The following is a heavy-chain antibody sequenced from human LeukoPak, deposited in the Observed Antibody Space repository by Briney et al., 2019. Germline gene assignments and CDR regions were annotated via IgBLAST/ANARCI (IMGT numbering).Heavy chain of an antibody. V-gene: IGHV3-53*01. CDR1: GFTVSSNY. Sequence: PGGSLRLSCAASGFTVSSNYMSWVRQAPGKRLEWVSIIYSGGTTYYTDSVKGRFTISRDNSNNMLYLQMNSLRAEDTAVYYRARGYCSGGSCYSKDYYYMDVWGKGTTVTVSS. J-gene: IGHJ6*03. D-gene: IGHD2-15*01. CDR3: ARGYCSGGSCYSKDYYYMDV. CDR2: IYSGGTT.